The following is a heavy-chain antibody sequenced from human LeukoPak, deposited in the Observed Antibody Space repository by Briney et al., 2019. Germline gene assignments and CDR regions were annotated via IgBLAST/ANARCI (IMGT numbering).Heavy chain of an antibody. CDR3: ARGYSNSGAFDI. CDR1: GGSISSSSYY. V-gene: IGHV4-39*07. D-gene: IGHD4-11*01. CDR2: IYYSGST. J-gene: IGHJ3*02. Sequence: SETLSLTCTVSGGSISSSSYYWGWIRQPPGKGLEWIGNIYYSGSTYYNPSLKSRVTISVDTSKNQFSLKLNSVTAADTAVYYCARGYSNSGAFDIWGQGTMVTVSS.